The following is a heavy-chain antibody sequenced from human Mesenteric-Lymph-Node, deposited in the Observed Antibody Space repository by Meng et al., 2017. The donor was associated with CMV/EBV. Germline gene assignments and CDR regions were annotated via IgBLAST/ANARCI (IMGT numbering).Heavy chain of an antibody. J-gene: IGHJ5*02. V-gene: IGHV1-8*02. CDR1: GYTFANYD. D-gene: IGHD2-2*03. Sequence: ASVKVSCKASGYTFANYDINWVRQTPGQGLEWLGWMNPNSGSAGYAQKFQGRVTVSKNTSIRTAYMELRSLRSEDTAVYYCARGMVDIVVAPAAISWFDPWGQGTLVTVSS. CDR3: ARGMVDIVVAPAAISWFDP. CDR2: MNPNSGSA.